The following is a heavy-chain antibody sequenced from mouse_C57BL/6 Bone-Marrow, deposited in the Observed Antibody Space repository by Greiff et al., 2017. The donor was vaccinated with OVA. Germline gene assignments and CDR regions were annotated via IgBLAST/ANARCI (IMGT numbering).Heavy chain of an antibody. D-gene: IGHD1-1*01. CDR3: ARLCPYYYGSSYGY. CDR2: ISSGGSYT. Sequence: EVQLVESGGDLVKPGGSLKLPCAASGFTFSSYGMSWVRQTPDKRLEWVATISSGGSYTYYPDSVKGRFTISRDNAKNTLYLQMSSLKSEDTAMYYCARLCPYYYGSSYGYWGQGTTLTVSS. V-gene: IGHV5-6*01. J-gene: IGHJ2*01. CDR1: GFTFSSYG.